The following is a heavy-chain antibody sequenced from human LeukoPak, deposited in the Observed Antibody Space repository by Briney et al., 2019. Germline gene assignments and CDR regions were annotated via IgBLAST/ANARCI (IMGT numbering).Heavy chain of an antibody. J-gene: IGHJ4*02. CDR2: TYYRSKWYN. Sequence: SQTLSLTCAISGDSVSSNSAAWNWIRQSPSRGLEWLGRTYYRSKWYNDYAVSVKSRITINPDTSKNQFSLQLNSVTPEDTAVYYCAKRAYYYDSRSSGGASRQYYFDYWGQGTLVTVSS. CDR1: GDSVSSNSAA. V-gene: IGHV6-1*01. CDR3: AKRAYYYDSRSSGGASRQYYFDY. D-gene: IGHD3-22*01.